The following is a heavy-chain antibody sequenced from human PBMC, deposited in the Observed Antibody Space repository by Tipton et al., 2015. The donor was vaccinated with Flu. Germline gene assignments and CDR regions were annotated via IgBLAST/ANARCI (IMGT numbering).Heavy chain of an antibody. D-gene: IGHD2-2*01. CDR1: GFTVTSSY. CDR2: IYGGGTT. V-gene: IGHV3-53*01. CDR3: ARGPQVPVWPYYYGMDV. J-gene: IGHJ6*02. Sequence: SLRLSCAAPGFTVTSSYMSWVRQAPGKGLEWVSVIYGGGTTDYADSVKGRFTISRDKSKNALYLQMSSLRAEDTAVYYCARGPQVPVWPYYYGMDVWGQGTTVTVSS.